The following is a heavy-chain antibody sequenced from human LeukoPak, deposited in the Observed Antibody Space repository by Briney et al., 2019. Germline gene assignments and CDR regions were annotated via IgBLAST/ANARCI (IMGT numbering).Heavy chain of an antibody. CDR2: ISASAAMT. J-gene: IGHJ6*04. CDR3: AELGITMIGGV. V-gene: IGHV3-23*01. Sequence: GGSLRLSCAASGIVFSTYGMSWVRQAPGKGLEWVSSISASAAMTYYADSVKGRFTVSRDNAKNSLYLQMNSLRAEDTAVYYCAELGITMIGGVWGKGTTVTISS. D-gene: IGHD3-10*02. CDR1: GIVFSTYG.